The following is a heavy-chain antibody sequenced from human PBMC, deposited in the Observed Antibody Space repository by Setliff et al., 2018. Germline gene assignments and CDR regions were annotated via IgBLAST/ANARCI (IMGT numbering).Heavy chain of an antibody. CDR1: GDSISSSHW. D-gene: IGHD3-22*01. J-gene: IGHJ6*03. V-gene: IGHV4-4*02. CDR3: ARLGGSSGSGGFYYYYYYMDV. Sequence: SETLSLTCAVSGDSISSSHWWTWVRQSPGKGLEWIGEIYHSGATNYNPSLKSRVTISVDKSTNHFSLELGSVTAADTAVYYCARLGGSSGSGGFYYYYYYMDVWGKGTTVTVSS. CDR2: IYHSGAT.